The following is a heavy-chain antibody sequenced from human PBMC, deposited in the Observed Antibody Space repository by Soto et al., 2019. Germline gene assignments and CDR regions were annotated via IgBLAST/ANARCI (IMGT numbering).Heavy chain of an antibody. CDR1: GGSLSNYA. J-gene: IGHJ6*02. Sequence: SVKVSCKASGGSLSNYAISWLRQAPGQGLEWLGGIIPMSETPNYAQKFQGRVTITTDDSRVTGHMELTSLRSEDTAVYYCAGVRSGRDIPVAIYHWYSGMGVWG. D-gene: IGHD2-21*02. CDR3: AGVRSGRDIPVAIYHWYSGMGV. V-gene: IGHV1-69*05. CDR2: IIPMSETP.